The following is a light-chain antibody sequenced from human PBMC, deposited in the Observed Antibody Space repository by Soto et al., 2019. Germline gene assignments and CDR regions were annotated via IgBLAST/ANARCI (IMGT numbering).Light chain of an antibody. CDR3: QQYGSLSWT. V-gene: IGKV3-20*01. CDR2: AAS. CDR1: QSVSSSH. Sequence: EIVLTQPGTLALSPGERATLSCRASQSVSSSHLAWYQHKPGQAPRLLIYAASSRATGVPDRFSGSGSGTDFTLTISRLEPEDFAVYHCQQYGSLSWTFGQGTKVDIK. J-gene: IGKJ1*01.